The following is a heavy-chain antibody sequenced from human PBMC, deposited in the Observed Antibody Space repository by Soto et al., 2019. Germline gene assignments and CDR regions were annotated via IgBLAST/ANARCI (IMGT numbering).Heavy chain of an antibody. J-gene: IGHJ5*02. Sequence: GGSLRLSCAASGFTFSTYALSWVRQAPGKGLKWVSAISGSGGSTYYADSVKGRFTISRDNSKNTLYLQMNSLRAEDTAVYYCALQQAVAGTANWFDPWGQGTLVTVSS. V-gene: IGHV3-23*01. CDR1: GFTFSTYA. CDR3: ALQQAVAGTANWFDP. D-gene: IGHD6-19*01. CDR2: ISGSGGST.